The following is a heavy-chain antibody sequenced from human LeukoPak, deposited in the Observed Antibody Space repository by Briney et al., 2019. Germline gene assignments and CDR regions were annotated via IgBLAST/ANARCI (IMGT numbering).Heavy chain of an antibody. J-gene: IGHJ3*02. V-gene: IGHV4-34*01. D-gene: IGHD2-15*01. CDR2: INHSGST. Sequence: SETLSLTCAVYGESFSGYYWSWIRQPPGKGLEWIGEINHSGSTNYNPSLKSRVTISVDTSKNQFSLKLSSVTAADTAVYYCARYGRRGLLDAFDIWGQGTMVTVSS. CDR1: GESFSGYY. CDR3: ARYGRRGLLDAFDI.